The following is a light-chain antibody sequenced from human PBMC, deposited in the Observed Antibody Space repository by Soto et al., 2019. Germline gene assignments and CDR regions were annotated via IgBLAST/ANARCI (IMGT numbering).Light chain of an antibody. CDR1: SSDVGGYDY. Sequence: QSALTQPASVSGSPGQSITISCTGTSSDVGGYDYVSWYQQHPGEAPKLIIYDVNNRPSGVSDRFSGSKSGNTASLTISGLQTDDEADYFCNSFTSSSSVVFGGGTKLTVL. CDR3: NSFTSSSSVV. V-gene: IGLV2-14*03. J-gene: IGLJ2*01. CDR2: DVN.